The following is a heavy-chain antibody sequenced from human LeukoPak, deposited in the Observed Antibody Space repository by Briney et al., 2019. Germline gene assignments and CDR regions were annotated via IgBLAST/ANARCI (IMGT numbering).Heavy chain of an antibody. CDR1: GYTFTGYY. CDR3: ARVGDGLNDAFDI. V-gene: IGHV1-2*06. Sequence: ASVKVSCKASGYTFTGYYMNWVRQATGQGLEWLGRINPNTGGTNFAQSFQGRVTMTRDTSITTAYMELSRLRSDDTAVYYCARVGDGLNDAFDIWGQGTMVTVSS. J-gene: IGHJ3*02. CDR2: INPNTGGT. D-gene: IGHD5-24*01.